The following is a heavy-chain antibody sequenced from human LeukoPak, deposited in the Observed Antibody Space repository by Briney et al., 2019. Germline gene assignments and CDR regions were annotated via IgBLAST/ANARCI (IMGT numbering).Heavy chain of an antibody. J-gene: IGHJ1*01. CDR3: ACNLYDSSGYEYFQH. CDR1: GFTFSSYG. D-gene: IGHD3-22*01. CDR2: ISYDGSNK. Sequence: GGSLRLSCAASGFTFSSYGMHWVRQAPGKGLEGVAVISYDGSNKYYADSVKGRFTISRDNSKNTLYLQMNSLRAEDTAVYYCACNLYDSSGYEYFQHWGQGTLVTVSS. V-gene: IGHV3-30*03.